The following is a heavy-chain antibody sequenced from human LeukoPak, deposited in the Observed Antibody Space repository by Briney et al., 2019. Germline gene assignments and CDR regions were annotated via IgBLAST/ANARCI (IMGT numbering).Heavy chain of an antibody. Sequence: ASVKVSCKASGYTFTGYYMHWVRQAPGQGLEWMGWFNPNSGGTNYAQKFQGRVTMTRDTSISTAYMELSRLRSDDTAVYYCARDPRYSSGWYNYYYMDVWGKGTTVTVSS. CDR3: ARDPRYSSGWYNYYYMDV. D-gene: IGHD6-19*01. J-gene: IGHJ6*03. CDR1: GYTFTGYY. V-gene: IGHV1-2*02. CDR2: FNPNSGGT.